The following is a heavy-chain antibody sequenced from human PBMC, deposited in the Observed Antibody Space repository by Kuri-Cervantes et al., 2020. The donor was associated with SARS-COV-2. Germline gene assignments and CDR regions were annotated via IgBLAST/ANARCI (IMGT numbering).Heavy chain of an antibody. Sequence: GGSLRLSCAASGFTFDDYAMHWVRQAPGKGLEWVSGISWNSGSIGYADSVKGRFTISRDNAKNSLYLQMNSLRAEDTALYYCAKDIIAAAGMTIDYWGQGTLVTAPQ. J-gene: IGHJ4*02. CDR2: ISWNSGSI. V-gene: IGHV3-9*01. CDR3: AKDIIAAAGMTIDY. D-gene: IGHD6-13*01. CDR1: GFTFDDYA.